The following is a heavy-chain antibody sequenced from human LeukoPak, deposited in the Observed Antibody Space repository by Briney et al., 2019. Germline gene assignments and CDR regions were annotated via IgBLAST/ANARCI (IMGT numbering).Heavy chain of an antibody. D-gene: IGHD6-6*01. CDR2: MNPNSGNT. V-gene: IGHV1-8*01. CDR3: ARGSSSSSSFDY. J-gene: IGHJ4*02. CDR1: GYTFTSYD. Sequence: GASVKVSCKASGYTFTSYDINWVRQATGQGLEWMGWMNPNSGNTGYAHKLQGRVTMTRNTSISTAYMELSSLRSEDTAVCYCARGSSSSSSFDYWGQGTLVTVSS.